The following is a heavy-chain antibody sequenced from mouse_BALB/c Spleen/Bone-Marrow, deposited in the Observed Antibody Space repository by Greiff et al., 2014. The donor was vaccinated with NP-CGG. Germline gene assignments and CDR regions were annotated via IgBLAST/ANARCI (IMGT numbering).Heavy chain of an antibody. V-gene: IGHV14-3*02. J-gene: IGHJ4*01. Sequence: EVQLQESGAELVKPGASVKLSCTASGFNIKDTYMHWVKQRPEQGLEWIGRIDPANGNTKYDPKFQGKATITADTSSNTAYLQLSSLTSEDTAVYYCARYYRYYYAMDYWGQGTSVTVSS. CDR3: ARYYRYYYAMDY. D-gene: IGHD1-1*01. CDR2: IDPANGNT. CDR1: GFNIKDTY.